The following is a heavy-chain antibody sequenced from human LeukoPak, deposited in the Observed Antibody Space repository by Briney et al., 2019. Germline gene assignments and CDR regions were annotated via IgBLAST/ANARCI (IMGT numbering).Heavy chain of an antibody. Sequence: PGKSLRLSCAASGFTFSSYGMHWVRQAPGKGLEWVAVISYDGSSKYYIDSVKGRFTISRDNSKNTLYLQVNSLRAEDTAVYYCARGENSKTYPVSGYWGQGTLVTVSS. CDR1: GFTFSSYG. V-gene: IGHV3-30*03. D-gene: IGHD2/OR15-2a*01. CDR2: ISYDGSSK. J-gene: IGHJ4*02. CDR3: ARGENSKTYPVSGY.